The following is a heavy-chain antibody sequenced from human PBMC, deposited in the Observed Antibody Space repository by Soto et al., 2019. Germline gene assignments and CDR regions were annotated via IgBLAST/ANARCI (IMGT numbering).Heavy chain of an antibody. Sequence: QVQLVESGGGVVQPGRSLRLSCAASGFTFSIYAMHWVRQAPGKGLEWVAVISYDGARKAYANSVKGRFTISRDTSKNTLYLQMNSLRVEDTAAYYCSRGDREDTAVVIGARPGEYGMDVWGRETTVTVSS. CDR1: GFTFSIYA. CDR2: ISYDGARK. J-gene: IGHJ6*02. CDR3: SRGDREDTAVVIGARPGEYGMDV. V-gene: IGHV3-30-3*01. D-gene: IGHD2-15*01.